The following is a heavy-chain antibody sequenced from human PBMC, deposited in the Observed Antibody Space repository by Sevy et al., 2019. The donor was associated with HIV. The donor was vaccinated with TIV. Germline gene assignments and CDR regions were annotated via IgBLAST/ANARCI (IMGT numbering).Heavy chain of an antibody. CDR1: GGSISTGGYY. CDR3: ARSKSSSTTFGY. V-gene: IGHV4-31*03. D-gene: IGHD6-6*01. Sequence: SETLSLTCTVSGGSISTGGYYWSWIRQHPGKGLEWIGYIYYSGSTYYNPSLKSRVTISVDTSKNQFSLKLNSVTAADTAVYYCARSKSSSTTFGYWGQGTLVTVSS. J-gene: IGHJ4*02. CDR2: IYYSGST.